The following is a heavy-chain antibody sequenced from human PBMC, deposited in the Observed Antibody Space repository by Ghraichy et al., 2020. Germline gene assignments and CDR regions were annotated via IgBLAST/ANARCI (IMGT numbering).Heavy chain of an antibody. Sequence: SETLSLTCTVSGDSITNHYWSWIRQPPGKGLEWIAFIYYRGSTNYNPSPKSRVTISVDTSTKQIFLRLSSVTAADTAIYYCARERWLSANAFDLWGQGTLVTVPS. CDR1: GDSITNHY. CDR3: ARERWLSANAFDL. J-gene: IGHJ3*01. CDR2: IYYRGST. D-gene: IGHD6-19*01. V-gene: IGHV4-59*11.